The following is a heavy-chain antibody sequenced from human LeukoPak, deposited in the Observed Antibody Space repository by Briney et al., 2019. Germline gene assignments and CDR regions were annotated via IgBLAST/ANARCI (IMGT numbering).Heavy chain of an antibody. J-gene: IGHJ1*01. CDR3: AKDIAAVAGTTSNFQH. Sequence: GGSLRLSCAASGFTFDDYAMHWVRQAPGKGLEWVSLISWDGGSTYYADSVKGRFTISRDNSKNSPYLQMNSLRAEDTALYYCAKDIAAVAGTTSNFQHWGQGTLVTVSS. D-gene: IGHD6-19*01. CDR1: GFTFDDYA. V-gene: IGHV3-43D*03. CDR2: ISWDGGST.